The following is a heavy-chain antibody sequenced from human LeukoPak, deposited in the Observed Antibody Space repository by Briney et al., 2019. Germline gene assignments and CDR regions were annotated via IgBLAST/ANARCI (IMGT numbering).Heavy chain of an antibody. CDR1: GLTFSSFG. D-gene: IGHD3-10*01. CDR3: TTRMVRGVIISDY. Sequence: GGSLRLSCAASGLTFSSFGMHWVRQAPGKGLEWVAFIHYDRSHIYYADSVRGRFTISRDNSKNTLYLQMNSLRAEDTAVYYCTTRMVRGVIISDYWGQGTLVTVSS. V-gene: IGHV3-30*02. J-gene: IGHJ4*02. CDR2: IHYDRSHI.